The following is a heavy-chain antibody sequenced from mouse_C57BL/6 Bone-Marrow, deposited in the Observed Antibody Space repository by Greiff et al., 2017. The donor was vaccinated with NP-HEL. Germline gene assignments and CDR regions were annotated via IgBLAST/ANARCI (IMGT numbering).Heavy chain of an antibody. CDR1: GYAFTNYL. Sequence: VQLQQSGAELVRPGTSVKVSCKASGYAFTNYLIEWVKQRPGQGLEWIGVINPGSGGTNYNEKFKGKATLTADKSSSTAYMQLSSLTSEDPAVYFCARGDDGYYGWYFDVWGTGTTVTVSS. CDR2: INPGSGGT. CDR3: ARGDDGYYGWYFDV. D-gene: IGHD2-3*01. J-gene: IGHJ1*03. V-gene: IGHV1-54*01.